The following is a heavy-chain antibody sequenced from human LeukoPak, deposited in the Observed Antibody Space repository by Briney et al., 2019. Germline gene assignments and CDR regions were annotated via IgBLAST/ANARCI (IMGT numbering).Heavy chain of an antibody. CDR3: AKAGGLRVYSGWSQSGY. V-gene: IGHV3-23*01. CDR1: GFTFSNYA. Sequence: GGSLRLSCAASGFTFSNYAMSWVRQAPGKGLEWVSAISGGGGSTYYADSVKGRFTISRDNSKNTLYLQMNGLRAEDTAVYYCAKAGGLRVYSGWSQSGYWGQGTWSPSPQ. CDR2: ISGGGGST. J-gene: IGHJ4*02. D-gene: IGHD6-19*01.